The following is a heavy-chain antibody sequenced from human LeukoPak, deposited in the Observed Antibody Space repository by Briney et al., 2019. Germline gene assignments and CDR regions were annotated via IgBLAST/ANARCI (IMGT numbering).Heavy chain of an antibody. D-gene: IGHD3-10*02. Sequence: GGSLRLSCAASGFTFSNAWMRWVRQAPGKGLEWVGRIKSKTDGGTTDYAAPVKGRFTISRDNAKNSLYLQMNSLRAEDTAVYYCAELGITMIGGVWGKGTTVTISS. CDR2: IKSKTDGGTT. CDR3: AELGITMIGGV. J-gene: IGHJ6*04. CDR1: GFTFSNAW. V-gene: IGHV3-15*01.